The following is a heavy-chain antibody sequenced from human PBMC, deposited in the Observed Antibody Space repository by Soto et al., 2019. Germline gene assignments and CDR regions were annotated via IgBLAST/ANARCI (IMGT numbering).Heavy chain of an antibody. D-gene: IGHD3-10*01. V-gene: IGHV1-18*01. Sequence: QVQLVQSGAEVKKPGASVKVSCKTSGYTFTNYGITWVRQAPGQGLEWMGWINAYNGNTNYAQKLQGRVTMTTDTSTSKAYVELSSLRSDDTAVHYCARTPWDYYGSGSYSPNRIDYWGQGTLVTVSS. CDR3: ARTPWDYYGSGSYSPNRIDY. J-gene: IGHJ4*02. CDR2: INAYNGNT. CDR1: GYTFTNYG.